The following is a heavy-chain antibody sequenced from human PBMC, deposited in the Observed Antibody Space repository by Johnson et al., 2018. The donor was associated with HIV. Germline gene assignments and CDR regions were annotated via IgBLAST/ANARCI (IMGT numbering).Heavy chain of an antibody. V-gene: IGHV3-30*04. J-gene: IGHJ3*02. Sequence: QVQLVESGGGVVQPGRSLRLSCAASGFTFSSYAMHWVRQAPGKGLEWVAVISYDGSNKYYADSVKGRFTISRDNSKNTLYLQMNSLRAEDTAVYYCARAERSSSGVDAFDIWGQGTMVTV. CDR1: GFTFSSYA. CDR2: ISYDGSNK. CDR3: ARAERSSSGVDAFDI. D-gene: IGHD6-6*01.